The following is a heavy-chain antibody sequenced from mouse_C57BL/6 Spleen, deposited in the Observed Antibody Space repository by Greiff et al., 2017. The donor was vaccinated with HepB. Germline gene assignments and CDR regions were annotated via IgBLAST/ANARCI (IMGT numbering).Heavy chain of an antibody. Sequence: VQLQQSGPELVKPGASVKISCKASGYAFSSSWMNWVKQRPGKGLEWIGRIYPGDGDTNYNGKFKGKATLTADKSSSTAYMQLSSLTSEDSAVYFCARWGKLESPDDWGQGTTLTVSS. V-gene: IGHV1-82*01. CDR1: GYAFSSSW. CDR2: IYPGDGDT. J-gene: IGHJ2*01. CDR3: ARWGKLESPDD.